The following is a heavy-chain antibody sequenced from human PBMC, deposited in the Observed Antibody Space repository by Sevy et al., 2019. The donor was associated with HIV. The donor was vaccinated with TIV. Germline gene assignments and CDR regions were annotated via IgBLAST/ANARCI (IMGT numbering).Heavy chain of an antibody. J-gene: IGHJ4*01. V-gene: IGHV4-31*03. Sequence: SETLSLTCTISGGSISSGGYYWSWIRQHPGKGLEWIGYIYYSGSTYYNPSLKSRVTISVDTSKNQFSLKLSSVTAADTAVYYCARGARTDLYSSSWYISSFDYWGHGTLVTV. D-gene: IGHD6-13*01. CDR2: IYYSGST. CDR3: ARGARTDLYSSSWYISSFDY. CDR1: GGSISSGGYY.